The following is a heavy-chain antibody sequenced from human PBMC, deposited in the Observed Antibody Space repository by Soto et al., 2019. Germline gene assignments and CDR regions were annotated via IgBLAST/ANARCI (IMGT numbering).Heavy chain of an antibody. CDR1: GYTFTSYA. Sequence: ASVKVSCKASGYTFTSYAMHWVRQAPGQRLEWMGWINAGNGNTKYSQKFQGRVTITRDTSASTAYMELSSLRSEDMAVYYCARDDCSSTSCYEDYYYYGMDVWGQGTTVTV. CDR3: ARDDCSSTSCYEDYYYYGMDV. J-gene: IGHJ6*02. D-gene: IGHD2-2*01. V-gene: IGHV1-3*01. CDR2: INAGNGNT.